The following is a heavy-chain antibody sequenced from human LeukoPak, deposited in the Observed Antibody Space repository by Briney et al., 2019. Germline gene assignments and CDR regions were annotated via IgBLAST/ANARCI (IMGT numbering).Heavy chain of an antibody. CDR1: GFTFGTYW. D-gene: IGHD1-26*01. V-gene: IGHV3-7*01. CDR3: ARDAGGRTQREGWFDP. Sequence: PGGSLRLSCAASGFTFGTYWMSWVRQAPGKGLEWVANINQDGSERYSVDSVTGRFTISRDNGKNSLYLQMNSLRVEDTAVYYCARDAGGRTQREGWFDPWGQGTLVTVSS. J-gene: IGHJ5*02. CDR2: INQDGSER.